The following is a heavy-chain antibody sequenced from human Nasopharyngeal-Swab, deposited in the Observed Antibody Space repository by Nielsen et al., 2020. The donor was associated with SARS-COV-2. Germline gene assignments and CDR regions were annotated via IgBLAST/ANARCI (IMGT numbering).Heavy chain of an antibody. J-gene: IGHJ3*02. CDR3: ARDGYDSSGYYLRAFDI. Sequence: WIRQPPGKGLEWIGYIYYSGSTNYNPSLKSRVTISVDTSKNQFSLKLSSVTAADTAVYYCARDGYDSSGYYLRAFDIWGQGTMVTVSS. CDR2: IYYSGST. D-gene: IGHD3-22*01. V-gene: IGHV4-59*01.